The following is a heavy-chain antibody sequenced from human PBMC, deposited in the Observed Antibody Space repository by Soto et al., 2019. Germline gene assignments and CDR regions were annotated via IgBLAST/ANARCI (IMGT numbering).Heavy chain of an antibody. CDR3: ATFTFGRPFET. CDR2: IWYDGSNK. CDR1: GFTFSSYG. Sequence: GGSLRLSCAASGFTFSSYGMHCVRQAPGKGLEWVAVIWYDGSNKYYADSVKGRFTISRDNSKNTLYLQMNRLRAEDTAVYFCATFTFGRPFETWGQGTMVTVSS. V-gene: IGHV3-33*01. J-gene: IGHJ3*02. D-gene: IGHD3-16*01.